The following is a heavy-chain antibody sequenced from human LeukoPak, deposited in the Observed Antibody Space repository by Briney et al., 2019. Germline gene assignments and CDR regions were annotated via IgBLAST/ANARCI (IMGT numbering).Heavy chain of an antibody. CDR2: MNPNSGNT. V-gene: IGHV1-8*01. Sequence: ASVKVSCKASGYTFTIYDINGVRQATGQGLEWMGWMNPNSGNTGYAQKFQGRVTMTRNTSISTAYMELSSLRSEDTAVYYCASAPAGRSKRTQSPWFEPWSQGTLVTVSS. J-gene: IGHJ5*02. D-gene: IGHD1-1*01. CDR3: ASAPAGRSKRTQSPWFEP. CDR1: GYTFTIYD.